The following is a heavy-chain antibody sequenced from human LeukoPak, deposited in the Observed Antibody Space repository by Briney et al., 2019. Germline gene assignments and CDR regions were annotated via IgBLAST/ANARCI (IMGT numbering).Heavy chain of an antibody. CDR2: INTNTGNP. CDR3: ARDEPFRYYDSSGYALFDY. Sequence: ASVKVSCKASGYTFTSYAMNWVRQAPGQGLEWMGWINTNTGNPTCAQGFTGRFVFSLDTSVSTAYLQISSLKAEDTAVYYCARDEPFRYYDSSGYALFDYWGQGTLVTVSS. J-gene: IGHJ4*02. V-gene: IGHV7-4-1*02. D-gene: IGHD3-22*01. CDR1: GYTFTSYA.